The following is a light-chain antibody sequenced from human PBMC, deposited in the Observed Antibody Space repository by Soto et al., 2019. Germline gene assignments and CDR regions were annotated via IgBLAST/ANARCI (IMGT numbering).Light chain of an antibody. CDR2: WAS. V-gene: IGKV4-1*01. CDR1: QSVLYSSKNKNY. J-gene: IGKJ1*01. Sequence: IVMIKSSASLAVSLGQRATVNCKSIQSVLYSSKNKNYLAWYQQKPGQPPKLLIYWASTRESGVPDRFSGSGSGTDFTLTISSLQAEDVAVYYCQQYYSTPWTFGQGTKVDI. CDR3: QQYYSTPWT.